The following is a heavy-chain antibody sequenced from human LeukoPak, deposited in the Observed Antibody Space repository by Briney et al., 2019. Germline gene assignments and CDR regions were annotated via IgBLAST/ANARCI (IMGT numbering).Heavy chain of an antibody. V-gene: IGHV3-64*01. CDR2: ISSNGGRT. D-gene: IGHD3-22*01. CDR1: GFTFRIYG. CDR3: ATYYYVSGGLRSPP. Sequence: GGSLRLSSAASGFTFRIYGMHWLRQAPGKGLEYVSAISSNGGRTYYANSVKGRFTISRDNSRNTLYLQMGSLRAEDMAVYYCATYYYVSGGLRSPPCGQGTLVTVSS. J-gene: IGHJ5*02.